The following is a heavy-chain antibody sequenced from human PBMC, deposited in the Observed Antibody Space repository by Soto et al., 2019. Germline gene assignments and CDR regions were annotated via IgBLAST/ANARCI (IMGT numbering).Heavy chain of an antibody. D-gene: IGHD3-10*01. CDR1: GGSISSGGYY. CDR3: ARVIREDYYGSGSYYNKAYYFDY. V-gene: IGHV4-31*03. J-gene: IGHJ4*02. Sequence: PSETLALTCTVSGGSISSGGYYWSWIRQHPGKGLEWIGYIYYSGSTYYNPSLKSRVTISVDTSKNQFSLKLSSVTAADTAVYYCARVIREDYYGSGSYYNKAYYFDYWGQGTLVTVSS. CDR2: IYYSGST.